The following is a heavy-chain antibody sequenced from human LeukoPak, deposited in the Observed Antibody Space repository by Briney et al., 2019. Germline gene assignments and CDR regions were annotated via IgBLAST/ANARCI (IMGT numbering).Heavy chain of an antibody. D-gene: IGHD5-18*01. Sequence: GGSLRLSCAASGFNFYNYGMSWVRQAPGKGLEWVANIKKDGSEKYYVDSVKGRFTISRDNAKTSLYLQMNSLRAEDTAVYYCARHLSGVTGYTYGRGIDYWGQGTLVTVSS. V-gene: IGHV3-7*01. CDR1: GFNFYNYG. CDR3: ARHLSGVTGYTYGRGIDY. J-gene: IGHJ4*02. CDR2: IKKDGSEK.